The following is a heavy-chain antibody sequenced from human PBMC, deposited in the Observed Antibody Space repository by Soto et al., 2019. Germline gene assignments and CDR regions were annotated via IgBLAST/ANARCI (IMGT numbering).Heavy chain of an antibody. V-gene: IGHV1-69*04. CDR3: ARDNGAVVPAAIEP. CDR2: IIPILGIA. Sequence: XVKVSCKASGGTFSSYTISWVRHAPGQGLEWMGRIIPILGIANYAQKFQGRVTITADKSTSTAYMELSSLRYEDTAVYYCARDNGAVVPAAIEPWGQGTLVTVSS. D-gene: IGHD2-2*01. J-gene: IGHJ5*02. CDR1: GGTFSSYT.